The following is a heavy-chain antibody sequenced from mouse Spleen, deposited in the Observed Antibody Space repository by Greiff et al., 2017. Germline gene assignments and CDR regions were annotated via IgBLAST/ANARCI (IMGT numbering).Heavy chain of an antibody. Sequence: QVQLQQSGAELVRPGTSVKVSCKASGYAFTNYLIEWVKQRPGQGLEWIGVINPGSGGTNYNEKFKGKATLTADKSSSTAYMQLSSLTSDDSAVYFCARGGKAYWGQGTLVTVSA. CDR2: INPGSGGT. CDR3: ARGGKAY. J-gene: IGHJ3*01. CDR1: GYAFTNYL. V-gene: IGHV1-54*01.